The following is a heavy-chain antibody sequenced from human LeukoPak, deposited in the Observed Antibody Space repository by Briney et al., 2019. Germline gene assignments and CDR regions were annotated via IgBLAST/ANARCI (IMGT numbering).Heavy chain of an antibody. CDR3: AKSFRSTSLDY. D-gene: IGHD2-2*01. J-gene: IGHJ4*02. Sequence: GGTLRLSCAASGFTFRSYGMTWVRQAPGKGLEWVSASTYYADSVKGRFTISRDNSRNTLYLQMNSLRAGDTAVYYCAKSFRSTSLDYWGQGTLVTVSS. CDR1: GFTFRSYG. CDR2: ST. V-gene: IGHV3-23*01.